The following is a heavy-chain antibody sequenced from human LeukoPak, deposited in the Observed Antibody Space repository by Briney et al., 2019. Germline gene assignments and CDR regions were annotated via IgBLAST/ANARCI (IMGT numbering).Heavy chain of an antibody. CDR2: IYTSGST. CDR3: ATLDSSGWYGDY. V-gene: IGHV4-4*07. D-gene: IGHD6-19*01. Sequence: SETLSLTCTVSGGSISSYYWSRIRQPAGKGLEWIGRIYTSGSTNYNPSLKSRVTMSVDTSKNQSSLKLSSVTAADTAVYYCATLDSSGWYGDYWGQGTLVTVSS. CDR1: GGSISSYY. J-gene: IGHJ4*02.